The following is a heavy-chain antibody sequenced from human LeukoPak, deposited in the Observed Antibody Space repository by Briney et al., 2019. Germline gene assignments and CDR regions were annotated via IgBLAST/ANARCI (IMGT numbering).Heavy chain of an antibody. CDR1: GGTFSSYA. Sequence: SVKVSFKASGGTFSSYAISWVRQAPGQGLEWMGRIIPILGIANYAQKFQGRVTITADKSTSTAYMELSSLRSEDTAVYYCARDDLRYDILTGYSDYWGQGTLVTVSS. D-gene: IGHD3-9*01. V-gene: IGHV1-69*04. CDR3: ARDDLRYDILTGYSDY. CDR2: IIPILGIA. J-gene: IGHJ4*02.